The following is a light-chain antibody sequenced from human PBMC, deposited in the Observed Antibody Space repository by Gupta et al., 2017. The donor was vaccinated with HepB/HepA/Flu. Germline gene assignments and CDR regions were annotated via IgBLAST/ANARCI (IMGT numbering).Light chain of an antibody. CDR2: STN. CDR3: VLYMGSGIRV. CDR1: SGSFSTSYY. Sequence: QTVVTQEPSFSVSPGGTVTLTCGLSSGSFSTSYYPSWYQQTPGQAPRTLIYSTNTRSSGVPDRFSGSILGNKAALTITGAQADDESDYYCVLYMGSGIRVFGGGTKLTVL. V-gene: IGLV8-61*01. J-gene: IGLJ3*02.